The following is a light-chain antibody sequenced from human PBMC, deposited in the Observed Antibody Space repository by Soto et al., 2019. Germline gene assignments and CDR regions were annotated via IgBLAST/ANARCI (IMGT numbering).Light chain of an antibody. CDR3: QQRSNWPAN. CDR1: QSLSSSN. Sequence: EIVLTQSPGTLSLAPGERASPSCRASQSLSSSNLACYQQKPGQAPRLLIFGASNRATGIPARFSGSGSGTDFTLTISNLEPEDFAVYYCQQRSNWPANFGQGTRLEIK. V-gene: IGKV3D-20*02. J-gene: IGKJ5*01. CDR2: GAS.